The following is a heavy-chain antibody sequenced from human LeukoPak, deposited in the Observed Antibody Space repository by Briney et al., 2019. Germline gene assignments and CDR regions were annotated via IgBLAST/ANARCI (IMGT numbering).Heavy chain of an antibody. CDR2: FDPEDGET. CDR1: GYTLTELS. Sequence: GASVTVSCKVSGYTLTELSMHWVRQAPGKGLEWMGGFDPEDGETIYAQKSQGRVTMTEDTSTDTAYMELSSLRSEDTAVYYCATSPGYSYGYKAFDIWGQGTMVTVSS. J-gene: IGHJ3*02. CDR3: ATSPGYSYGYKAFDI. D-gene: IGHD5-18*01. V-gene: IGHV1-24*01.